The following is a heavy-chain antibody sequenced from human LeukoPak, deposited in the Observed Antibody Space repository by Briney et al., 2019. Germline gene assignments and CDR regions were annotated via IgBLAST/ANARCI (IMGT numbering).Heavy chain of an antibody. J-gene: IGHJ4*02. D-gene: IGHD3-16*01. Sequence: ASVKVSCKASGYTLTDYYIHWVRPAPGQGLEWMGWIYPNSGDTNYAQKFRGRLTMTRDTSISTAYMALSSLRSDDTAVYYCARGGQIPFWGQGTLVTVSS. V-gene: IGHV1-2*02. CDR1: GYTLTDYY. CDR2: IYPNSGDT. CDR3: ARGGQIPF.